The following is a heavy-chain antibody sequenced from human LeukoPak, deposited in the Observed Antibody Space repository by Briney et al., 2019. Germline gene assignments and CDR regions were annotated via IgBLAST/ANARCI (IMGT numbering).Heavy chain of an antibody. D-gene: IGHD1-26*01. CDR3: ARAVGRWELGY. V-gene: IGHV1-2*02. J-gene: IGHJ4*02. CDR1: GYTFTGYY. CDR2: INPNSGGT. Sequence: ASVKVSCKASGYTFTGYYMHWVRQAPGQGLEWMGWINPNSGGTNYAQKFQGRVTMTRDTSISTAYMELRSLRSDDTAVYYCARAVGRWELGYWGQGTLVTVSS.